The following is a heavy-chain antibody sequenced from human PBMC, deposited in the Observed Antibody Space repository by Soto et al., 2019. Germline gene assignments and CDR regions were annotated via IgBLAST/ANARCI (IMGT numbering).Heavy chain of an antibody. CDR3: ARGVLY. J-gene: IGHJ4*02. CDR1: GGSITSGGYF. D-gene: IGHD1-1*01. V-gene: IGHV4-31*03. Sequence: QVQLQESGPGLVKPSQTLSLTCTVSGGSITSGGYFWSWIRQPPGKGLELIGNIFYSGTTYYNPPLKSRVTISVDTSKNQFSLELSSVTAADTAVYFCARGVLYWGQGTLVTVSS. CDR2: IFYSGTT.